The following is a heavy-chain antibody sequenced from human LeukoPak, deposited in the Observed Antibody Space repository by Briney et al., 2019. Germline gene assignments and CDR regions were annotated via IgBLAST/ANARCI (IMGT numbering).Heavy chain of an antibody. Sequence: SQTLPLTCVISGDSVSSNSAAWNWIRQSPSRGLEWLGRTYYRSKWYYHYAVSMKSRITVYPDTSKNQFSLQLNSVTPEDTAVYYCARTRDLGPDYWGQGTLVTVSS. CDR2: TYYRSKWYY. CDR1: GDSVSSNSAA. CDR3: ARTRDLGPDY. J-gene: IGHJ4*02. V-gene: IGHV6-1*01. D-gene: IGHD1-26*01.